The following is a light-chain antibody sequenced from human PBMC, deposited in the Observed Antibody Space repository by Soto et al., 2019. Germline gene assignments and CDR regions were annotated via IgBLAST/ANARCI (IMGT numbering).Light chain of an antibody. Sequence: EIVLTQSPGTLSFSPGERATLSCRASQTISNIYLAWYQHKSGQAPRLLISAASSRATGIPDRFSGSGSGTDFTLTISRLEPEDFAVYYCQQYVNTVRTLGQGTKVDIK. CDR1: QTISNIY. CDR3: QQYVNTVRT. J-gene: IGKJ1*01. V-gene: IGKV3-20*01. CDR2: AAS.